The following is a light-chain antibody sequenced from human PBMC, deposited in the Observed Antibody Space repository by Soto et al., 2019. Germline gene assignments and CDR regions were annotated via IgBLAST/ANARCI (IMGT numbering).Light chain of an antibody. V-gene: IGKV1-17*03. CDR1: QGISNS. CDR2: AAS. Sequence: DIQMTQSPSAMSASLGDRVTITCRASQGISNSLAWFQQKPGKVPKRLINAASTLQSGVPSRFSGSGSGTEFTLTISSLQPDDFATYYCQRYNSYPWTFGQGTKVDIK. J-gene: IGKJ1*01. CDR3: QRYNSYPWT.